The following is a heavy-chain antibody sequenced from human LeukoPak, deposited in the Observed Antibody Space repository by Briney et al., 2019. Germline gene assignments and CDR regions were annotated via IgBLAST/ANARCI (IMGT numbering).Heavy chain of an antibody. J-gene: IGHJ4*02. CDR3: SQEGLPR. Sequence: GGSLRLSCAASGFTFSSYGMHWVRQAPGKGLEWVAFIRRDGSKQYYADSVKGRFTISRDNSKNALYVQMNSLRAGDTAIYYCSQEGLPRWGQGTLVSVSS. V-gene: IGHV3-30*02. CDR1: GFTFSSYG. D-gene: IGHD2-15*01. CDR2: IRRDGSKQ.